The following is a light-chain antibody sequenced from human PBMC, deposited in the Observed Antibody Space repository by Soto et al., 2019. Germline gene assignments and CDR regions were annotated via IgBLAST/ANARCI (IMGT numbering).Light chain of an antibody. CDR1: QDISNY. Sequence: DIQMTQSPSSLSASVGDRVTITCQASQDISNYLNWYQQKPGKAPKLLIYDASNLETGVPSRFNGRGSGTDFTFTISSLQTEDIATYYCQQYDNLPPYTFGQGTKLEIK. V-gene: IGKV1-33*01. J-gene: IGKJ2*01. CDR2: DAS. CDR3: QQYDNLPPYT.